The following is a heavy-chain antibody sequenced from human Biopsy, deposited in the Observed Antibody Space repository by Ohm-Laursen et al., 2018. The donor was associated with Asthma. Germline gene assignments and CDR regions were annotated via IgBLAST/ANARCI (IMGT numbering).Heavy chain of an antibody. CDR3: ASDFPKDYVRYNFQY. Sequence: ASVKVSCKISVYSLTDLSMHWVRQAPGQGLEWMGGHDHEEGGTVKARRFQGRVTMTEDTSTDTAYMELSSLSSDDTAVYYCASDFPKDYVRYNFQYWGQGTLVNVTS. CDR1: VYSLTDLS. V-gene: IGHV1-24*01. D-gene: IGHD4-17*01. J-gene: IGHJ4*02. CDR2: HDHEEGGT.